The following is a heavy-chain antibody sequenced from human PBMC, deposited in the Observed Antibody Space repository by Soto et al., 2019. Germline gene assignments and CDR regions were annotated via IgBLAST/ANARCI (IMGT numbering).Heavy chain of an antibody. V-gene: IGHV1-46*01. CDR2: INPSGGST. CDR3: ARELYGSGSYYTYYGMDV. Sequence: ASVKVSCKASGYTFTSYYMHWVRQAPGQGLEWMGIINPSGGSTSYAQKFQGRVTMTRDTSTSTVYMELSSLRSEDTAVYYCARELYGSGSYYTYYGMDVWGQGTTVTVSS. D-gene: IGHD3-10*01. CDR1: GYTFTSYY. J-gene: IGHJ6*02.